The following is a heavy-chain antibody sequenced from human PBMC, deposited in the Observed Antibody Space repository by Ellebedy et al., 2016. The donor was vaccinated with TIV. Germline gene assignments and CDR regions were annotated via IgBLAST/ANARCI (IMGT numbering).Heavy chain of an antibody. Sequence: SETLSLXXTVSGGSISSNYWSWIRQPPGKGLDWIGYVYYTGSTNYNPSLKSRVTISVDTSKNQFSLKLSSVTAADTAVYYCASGQAGDYWGQGTLVTVSS. CDR1: GGSISSNY. CDR2: VYYTGST. CDR3: ASGQAGDY. J-gene: IGHJ4*02. V-gene: IGHV4-59*01.